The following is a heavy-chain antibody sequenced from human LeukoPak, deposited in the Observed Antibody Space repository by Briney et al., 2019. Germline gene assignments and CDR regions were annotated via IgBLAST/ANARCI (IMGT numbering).Heavy chain of an antibody. J-gene: IGHJ4*02. D-gene: IGHD2-21*01. CDR1: GYTFTSYY. Sequence: GASVKVSCKASGYTFTSYYMHWVRQAPGQGLEWMGGIIPIFGTANYAQKFQGRVTITTDESTSTAYMELSSLRSEDTAVYYCARGRKGYCGGDCWGQGTLVTVSS. V-gene: IGHV1-69*05. CDR3: ARGRKGYCGGDC. CDR2: IIPIFGTA.